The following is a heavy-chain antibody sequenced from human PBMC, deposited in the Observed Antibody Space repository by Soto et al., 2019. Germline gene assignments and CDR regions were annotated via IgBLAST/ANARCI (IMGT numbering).Heavy chain of an antibody. J-gene: IGHJ5*02. V-gene: IGHV1-69*12. D-gene: IGHD3-3*01. Sequence: QVQLVQSGAEVKKPGSSVNVSCKTSGGTFGNSAVTWVRRAPGQGLEWLGGIVPMFGTANYAQKFQGRVTITADESTITAYMELNSLETDDTAVYYCARDGDPQSAFWSGPLGGGRFDPWGQGTLVTVSS. CDR3: ARDGDPQSAFWSGPLGGGRFDP. CDR2: IVPMFGTA. CDR1: GGTFGNSA.